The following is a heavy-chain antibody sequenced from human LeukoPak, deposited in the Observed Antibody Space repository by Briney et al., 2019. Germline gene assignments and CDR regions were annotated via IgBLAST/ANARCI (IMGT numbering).Heavy chain of an antibody. CDR1: GYTFTSYY. D-gene: IGHD3-3*01. J-gene: IGHJ5*02. Sequence: ASVKVSCKASGYTFTSYYMHWVRQAPGQGLEWMGIINPSGGSTSYAQKFQGRVTMTRDMSTSTVYMELSSLRSEDTAVYYCARDYYDFWSGYSALGWFDPWGQGTLVTVSS. V-gene: IGHV1-46*01. CDR2: INPSGGST. CDR3: ARDYYDFWSGYSALGWFDP.